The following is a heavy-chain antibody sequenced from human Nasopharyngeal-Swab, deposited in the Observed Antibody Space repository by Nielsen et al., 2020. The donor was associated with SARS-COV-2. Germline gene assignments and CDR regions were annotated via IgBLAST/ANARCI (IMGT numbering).Heavy chain of an antibody. J-gene: IGHJ4*02. CDR1: GGSISSSSYY. Sequence: SETLSLTCTVSGGSISSSSYYWGWIRQPPGKGLEWIGSIYYSGSTYYNPSLKSRVTISVDTSKNQFSLKLSSVTAADTAVYYRAGNRHGYYDSSGYYSFDYWGQGTLVTVSS. CDR2: IYYSGST. CDR3: AGNRHGYYDSSGYYSFDY. D-gene: IGHD3-22*01. V-gene: IGHV4-39*07.